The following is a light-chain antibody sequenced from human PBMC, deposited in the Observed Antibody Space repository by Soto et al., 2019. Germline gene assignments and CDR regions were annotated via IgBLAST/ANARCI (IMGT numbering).Light chain of an antibody. CDR3: QQYNNWPPTT. J-gene: IGKJ1*01. V-gene: IGKV3-15*01. CDR1: QSVSSN. CDR2: GAS. Sequence: EIVMTQSPATLSVSPGERATLSCRASQSVSSNLAWYQQKPGQAPRLLIYGASTRATGIPARFSGSGSGTEFTLTISSLQSEDFAVYYWQQYNNWPPTTFGQGNKVEIK.